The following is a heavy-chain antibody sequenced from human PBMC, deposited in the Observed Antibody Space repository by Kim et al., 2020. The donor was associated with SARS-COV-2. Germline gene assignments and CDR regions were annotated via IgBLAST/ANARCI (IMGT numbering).Heavy chain of an antibody. Sequence: YNDYAVSVKSRITINSDTAKNQVSLHLNSVTPEDTAVYYCARAKDGSFDYWGQGTLSTVSS. CDR2: YN. D-gene: IGHD3-10*01. J-gene: IGHJ4*02. CDR3: ARAKDGSFDY. V-gene: IGHV6-1*01.